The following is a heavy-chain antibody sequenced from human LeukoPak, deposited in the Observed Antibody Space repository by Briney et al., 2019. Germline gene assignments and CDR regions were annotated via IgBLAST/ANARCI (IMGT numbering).Heavy chain of an antibody. J-gene: IGHJ5*02. V-gene: IGHV4-4*07. Sequence: PSETLSLTCTVSGGSISSYYWSWLRQPAGKGLEWIGRIYTSGSTNYNPSLKSRVTMSVDTSKNQFSLKLSSVTAADTAVYYCARVVVVAATPTEVNNWFDPWGQGTLVTVSS. CDR1: GGSISSYY. CDR3: ARVVVVAATPTEVNNWFDP. D-gene: IGHD2-15*01. CDR2: IYTSGST.